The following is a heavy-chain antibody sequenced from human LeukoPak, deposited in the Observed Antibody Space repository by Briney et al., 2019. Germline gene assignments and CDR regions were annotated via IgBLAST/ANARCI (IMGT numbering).Heavy chain of an antibody. D-gene: IGHD2-15*01. J-gene: IGHJ5*02. CDR2: IIPIFGTA. CDR3: ARDLCSGGSRYWWFDP. CDR1: GGTFSSYA. Sequence: RASVKVSCKASGGTFSSYAISWVRQAPGQGLEWMGGIIPIFGTANYAQKFQGRVTITADESTSTAYMELSSLRSEDTAVYYCARDLCSGGSRYWWFDPWGQGTLVTVSS. V-gene: IGHV1-69*13.